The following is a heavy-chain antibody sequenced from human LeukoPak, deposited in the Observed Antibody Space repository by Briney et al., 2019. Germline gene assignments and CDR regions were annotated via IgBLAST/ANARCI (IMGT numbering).Heavy chain of an antibody. Sequence: ASVKVSCKASGYTFTGYYTHWVRQAPGQGLEWMGWINPNSGGTNYAQKFQGRVTMTRDTSISTAYMELSRLRSDDTAVYYCARAMVRGVIRRFDYWGQGTLVTVSS. CDR3: ARAMVRGVIRRFDY. CDR2: INPNSGGT. CDR1: GYTFTGYY. V-gene: IGHV1-2*02. D-gene: IGHD3-10*01. J-gene: IGHJ4*02.